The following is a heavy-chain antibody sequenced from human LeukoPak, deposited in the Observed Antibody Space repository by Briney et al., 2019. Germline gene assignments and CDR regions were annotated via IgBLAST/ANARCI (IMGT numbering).Heavy chain of an antibody. V-gene: IGHV3-33*08. Sequence: GGSLRLSCAASGFTFSNYGMNWVRQAPGKGLEWVAVIWYDGSNKYCADSVKGRFTISRDNSKNTLYLQMNSLRAEDTAVYYCARDLGGSYGYFDYWGQGTLVTVSS. CDR2: IWYDGSNK. CDR1: GFTFSNYG. D-gene: IGHD1-26*01. J-gene: IGHJ4*02. CDR3: ARDLGGSYGYFDY.